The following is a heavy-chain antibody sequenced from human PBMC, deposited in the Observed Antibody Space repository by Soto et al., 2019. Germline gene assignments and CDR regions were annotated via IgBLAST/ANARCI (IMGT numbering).Heavy chain of an antibody. D-gene: IGHD6-19*01. V-gene: IGHV1-46*01. CDR3: ARSSSGWWDY. Sequence: QAPGQGLEWMVIIIPSGGSTSYGQKFQGRVTMSRDTSTSTVYMELSSLRSEDTAVYYCARSSSGWWDYWGQGTLVTVSS. J-gene: IGHJ4*02. CDR2: IIPSGGST.